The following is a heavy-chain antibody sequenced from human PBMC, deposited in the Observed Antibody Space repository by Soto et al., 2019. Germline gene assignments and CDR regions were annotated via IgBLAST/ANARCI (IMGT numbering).Heavy chain of an antibody. CDR3: AAVDSNTWYVGWYFDY. J-gene: IGHJ4*02. V-gene: IGHV3-23*01. CDR1: GFTFSNYG. Sequence: EVQLLASGGGLVQPGGSLRLSCAASGFTFSNYGMTWVRQAPGKGLEWVSAFGGGGSSTYYADSVRGRFTISRDTSENNLFLHMPSLSAEDTAFYYCAAVDSNTWYVGWYFDYWGQGVQVTVSP. D-gene: IGHD6-13*01. CDR2: FGGGGSST.